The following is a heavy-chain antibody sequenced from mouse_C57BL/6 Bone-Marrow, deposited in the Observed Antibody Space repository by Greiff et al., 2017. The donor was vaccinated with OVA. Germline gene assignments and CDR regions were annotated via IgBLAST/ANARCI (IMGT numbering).Heavy chain of an antibody. V-gene: IGHV1-50*01. CDR3: ARGRENGYYFDY. J-gene: IGHJ2*01. CDR1: GYTFTSYW. D-gene: IGHD2-2*01. Sequence: QVQLQQPGAELVKPGASVKLSCKASGYTFTSYWMQWVKQRPGQGLEWIGEIDPSDSYTNYNQKFKGKATLTVDTSSSTAYMQLSSLTSEDSAVYYCARGRENGYYFDYWGQGTTLTVSS. CDR2: IDPSDSYT.